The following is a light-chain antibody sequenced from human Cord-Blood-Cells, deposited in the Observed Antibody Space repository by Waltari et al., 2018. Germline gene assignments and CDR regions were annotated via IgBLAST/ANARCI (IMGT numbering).Light chain of an antibody. Sequence: EIVMTQSPAPLSVSPGERATLSCRASQSVSSNLAWYQQKPGRAPRLLIYGASTRATGIPARFSGSGSGTEFTLTISSRQSEDFAVYYCQRYNNWLSITFGQGTRLEIK. CDR3: QRYNNWLSIT. CDR1: QSVSSN. J-gene: IGKJ5*01. V-gene: IGKV3-15*01. CDR2: GAS.